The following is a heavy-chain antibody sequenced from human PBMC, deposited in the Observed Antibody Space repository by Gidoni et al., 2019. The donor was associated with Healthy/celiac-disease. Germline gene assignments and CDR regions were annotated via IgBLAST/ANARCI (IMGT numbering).Heavy chain of an antibody. J-gene: IGHJ3*02. CDR1: GFTFSSYS. CDR3: ARPCGGDCFDI. V-gene: IGHV3-21*01. Sequence: EVQLVESGGGLVTPGGSLRLSCSASGFTFSSYSMNWVRQAPGKGLEWVSYISSSSSYIYYADAVKGRFTISRDNAKNSLYLQMNSLRAEDTAVYYCARPCGGDCFDIWGQGTMVTVSS. CDR2: ISSSSSYI. D-gene: IGHD2-21*02.